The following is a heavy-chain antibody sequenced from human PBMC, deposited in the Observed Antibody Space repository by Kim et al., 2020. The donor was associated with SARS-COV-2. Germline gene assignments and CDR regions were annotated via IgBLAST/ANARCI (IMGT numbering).Heavy chain of an antibody. D-gene: IGHD2-8*01. V-gene: IGHV1-8*01. Sequence: YAQKVQGRVNMTRNTSRSTAYMELSSLRSEDTAVYYCARGGRGDGLSPQWGQGTLVTVSS. CDR3: ARGGRGDGLSPQ. J-gene: IGHJ4*02.